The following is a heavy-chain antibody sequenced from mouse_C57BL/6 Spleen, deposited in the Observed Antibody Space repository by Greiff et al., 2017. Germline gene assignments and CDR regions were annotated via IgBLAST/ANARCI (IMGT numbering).Heavy chain of an antibody. CDR2: ISYSGST. CDR1: GYSITSGYD. D-gene: IGHD1-1*01. CDR3: ARGYYYGGYFDV. V-gene: IGHV3-1*01. J-gene: IGHJ1*03. Sequence: VQLQQSGPGMVKPSQSLSLTCTVTGYSITSGYDWHWIRHFPGNKLEWMGYISYSGSTNYNPSLKSRISITHDTSKNHFFLKLNSVTTEDTATYYCARGYYYGGYFDVWGTGTTVTVSS.